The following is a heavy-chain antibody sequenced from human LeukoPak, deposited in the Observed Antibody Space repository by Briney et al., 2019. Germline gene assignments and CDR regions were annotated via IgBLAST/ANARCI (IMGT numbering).Heavy chain of an antibody. CDR1: GFTFNSYS. V-gene: IGHV3-21*01. J-gene: IGHJ6*02. CDR2: ISSSSYYI. Sequence: GVSLRLFCAASGFTFNSYSMNWVRQAPGKGLEWVSSISSSSYYIHYADSVKGRFTITRDNAKNSLYLQMNSLRAEDTAVYYCARGRGVYDILTGPYYYYGMDVWGQGTTVTVSS. CDR3: ARGRGVYDILTGPYYYYGMDV. D-gene: IGHD3-9*01.